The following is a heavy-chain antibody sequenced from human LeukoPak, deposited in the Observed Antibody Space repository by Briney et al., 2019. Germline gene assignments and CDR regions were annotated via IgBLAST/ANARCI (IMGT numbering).Heavy chain of an antibody. J-gene: IGHJ4*02. D-gene: IGHD6-13*01. CDR2: ISGSGVST. V-gene: IGHV3-23*01. CDR1: GFTFTSYA. CDR3: AKDPIAAAGNYFDY. Sequence: GSLRLSCAASGFTFTSYAMTCVRQAPGKGLEWVSAISGSGVSTFYADSVKGRFTISRDNSKNTLYLQLNSLRAEDTAIYYCAKDPIAAAGNYFDYWGQGTLVTVSS.